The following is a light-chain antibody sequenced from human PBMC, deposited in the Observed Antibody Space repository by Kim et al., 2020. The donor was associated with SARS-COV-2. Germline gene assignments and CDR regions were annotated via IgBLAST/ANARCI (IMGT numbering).Light chain of an antibody. Sequence: SSDLTQDPAVSVALGQTVRITCQGDSLRSYYASWYQQKPGQAPVLVIYGKNNRPSGIPDRFSGSSSGNTASLTITGAQAEDEADYYCNSRDSSGNHVVFG. CDR1: SLRSYY. V-gene: IGLV3-19*01. J-gene: IGLJ2*01. CDR2: GKN. CDR3: NSRDSSGNHVV.